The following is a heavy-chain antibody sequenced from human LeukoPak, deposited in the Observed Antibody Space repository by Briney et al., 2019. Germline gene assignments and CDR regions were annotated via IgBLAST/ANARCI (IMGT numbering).Heavy chain of an antibody. CDR2: ISWNSGSI. CDR1: GFTFDDYA. CDR3: AKDTPYYYGMDV. Sequence: GRSLRLSCAASGFTFDDYAMHWVRQAPGKGLEGVSGISWNSGSIGYADSVKGRFTISRDNAKNSLYLQMNSLRAEDTALYYCAKDTPYYYGMDVWGQGTTVTVSS. J-gene: IGHJ6*02. V-gene: IGHV3-9*01.